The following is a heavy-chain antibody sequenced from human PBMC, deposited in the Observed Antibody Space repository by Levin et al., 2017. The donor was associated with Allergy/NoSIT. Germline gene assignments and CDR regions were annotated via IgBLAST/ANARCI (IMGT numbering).Heavy chain of an antibody. CDR2: ISSSTSTK. V-gene: IGHV3-48*02. CDR1: GFTFSNYN. Sequence: SCAASGFTFSNYNMNWVRQAPGKGLEWLSYISSSTSTKYYAYSLKGRFTVSRDNAKNSLYLQMNSLRDDDTAVYYCVREGGWWPPYYFDYWGQGALVTVSS. CDR3: VREGGWWPPYYFDY. J-gene: IGHJ4*02. D-gene: IGHD2-15*01.